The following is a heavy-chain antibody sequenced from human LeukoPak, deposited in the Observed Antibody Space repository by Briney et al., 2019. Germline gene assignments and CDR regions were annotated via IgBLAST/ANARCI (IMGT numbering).Heavy chain of an antibody. Sequence: GGSLRLSCVASGFTFSSFAMSWVRQAPGKGLEWVASAGGGGDSTNYADSVKGRFTISRESSNNMVYLQMNSVRVEDTATYYCAKDRRQSGNFGFYFEFWGQGALVTVSS. D-gene: IGHD3-3*02. CDR2: AGGGGDST. CDR1: GFTFSSFA. CDR3: AKDRRQSGNFGFYFEF. J-gene: IGHJ4*02. V-gene: IGHV3-23*01.